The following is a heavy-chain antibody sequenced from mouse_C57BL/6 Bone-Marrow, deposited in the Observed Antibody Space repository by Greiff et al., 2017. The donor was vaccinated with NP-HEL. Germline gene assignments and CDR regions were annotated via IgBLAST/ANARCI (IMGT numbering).Heavy chain of an antibody. CDR3: ARSNYYGSEGFAY. CDR2: INPNNGGT. D-gene: IGHD1-1*01. V-gene: IGHV1-22*01. CDR1: GYTFTDYN. Sequence: EVKLQESGPELVKPGASVKMSCKASGYTFTDYNMHWVKQSHGKSLEWIGYINPNNGGTSYNQKFKGKATLTVNKSSSTAYMELRSLTSEDSAVYYCARSNYYGSEGFAYWGQGTLVTVSA. J-gene: IGHJ3*01.